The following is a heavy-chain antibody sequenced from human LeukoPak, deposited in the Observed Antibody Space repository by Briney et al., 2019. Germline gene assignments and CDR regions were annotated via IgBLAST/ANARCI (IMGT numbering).Heavy chain of an antibody. CDR2: ISHSGST. V-gene: IGHV4-38-2*01. CDR1: GYSISSGYY. J-gene: IGHJ4*02. CDR3: ARVGGYSNGNYYFNY. Sequence: PSETLSLTCAVSGYSISSGYYWGWIRQPPGKGLDWIGSISHSGSTYYNPSLRSRVTISRDTSKNQFSLRLNSVTATDTAVYYCARVGGYSNGNYYFNYWGQGTLVTVSS. D-gene: IGHD5-18*01.